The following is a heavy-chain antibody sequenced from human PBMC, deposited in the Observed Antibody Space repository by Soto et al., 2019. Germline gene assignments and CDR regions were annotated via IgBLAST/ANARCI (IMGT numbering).Heavy chain of an antibody. CDR2: IIPIFGTA. D-gene: IGHD2-15*01. CDR1: GGTFSSYA. CDR3: ARGQGYCSGGSCYYEYFQH. V-gene: IGHV1-69*01. Sequence: QVQLVPSGAEVKKPGSSVKVSCKASGGTFSSYAISWVRQAPGQGLEWMGGIIPIFGTANYAQKFQGRVTITADESTSTAYMELSSLRSEDTAVYYCARGQGYCSGGSCYYEYFQHWGQGTLVTVSS. J-gene: IGHJ1*01.